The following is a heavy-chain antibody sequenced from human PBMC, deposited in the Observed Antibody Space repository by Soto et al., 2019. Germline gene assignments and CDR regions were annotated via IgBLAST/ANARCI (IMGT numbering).Heavy chain of an antibody. CDR3: AMVDLYVTPTPQDV. J-gene: IGHJ6*02. V-gene: IGHV1-18*01. CDR2: ISPYTGNT. Sequence: QVQLEQSGDEVKKPGASVKVSCKASGYIFVNYGIAWVRQAPGQGLEWLGWISPYTGNTYYATKVQGSRPLTIDTSTSSAFMDLRSLTSADTAVYYCAMVDLYVTPTPQDVWGQGTTVTVSS. CDR1: GYIFVNYG. D-gene: IGHD3-16*01.